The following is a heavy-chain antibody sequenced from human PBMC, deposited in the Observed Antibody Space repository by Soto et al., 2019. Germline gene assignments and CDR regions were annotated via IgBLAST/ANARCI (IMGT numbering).Heavy chain of an antibody. Sequence: QVQLQESGPGLVKPSETLSLTCTVSGGSISSYYWSWIRQPPGKGLEWIGYIYYSGSTNYNPSLKSRVTISVDTSKNQFSLKLSSVTAADTAVYYCARLGGTADFWSGPYYYYYMDVWGKGTTVTVSS. D-gene: IGHD3-3*01. V-gene: IGHV4-59*08. J-gene: IGHJ6*03. CDR3: ARLGGTADFWSGPYYYYYMDV. CDR2: IYYSGST. CDR1: GGSISSYY.